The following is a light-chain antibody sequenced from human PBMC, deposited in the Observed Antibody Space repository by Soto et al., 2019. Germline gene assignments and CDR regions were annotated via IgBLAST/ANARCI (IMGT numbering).Light chain of an antibody. J-gene: IGKJ4*01. Sequence: EIVLTQSPATLSFSPGERATLSCRASQSVDKYLVWYQQKPGQAPRLLIYDASSRATGIPARFSGSGSGTDFTLTFTSLEPEDFPVYYCQQRTNWRLTFGGGTKLEIK. CDR2: DAS. CDR1: QSVDKY. CDR3: QQRTNWRLT. V-gene: IGKV3-11*01.